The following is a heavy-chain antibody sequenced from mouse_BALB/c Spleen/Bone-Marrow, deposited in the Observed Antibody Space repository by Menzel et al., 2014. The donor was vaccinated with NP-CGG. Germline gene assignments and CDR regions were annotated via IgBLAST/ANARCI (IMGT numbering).Heavy chain of an antibody. Sequence: QVQLQQSGAELVKPGASVKMSCKASGYIFISYNMHWVKQTPGQGLEWIGTIYPGNGDTSYNQKFKGKATLTADKSSSTAYMQLSSLTSEDSAVYYCTRSNWDWGNYFDYWGQGTTLTVSS. CDR1: GYIFISYN. CDR3: TRSNWDWGNYFDY. D-gene: IGHD4-1*01. J-gene: IGHJ2*01. CDR2: IYPGNGDT. V-gene: IGHV1-12*01.